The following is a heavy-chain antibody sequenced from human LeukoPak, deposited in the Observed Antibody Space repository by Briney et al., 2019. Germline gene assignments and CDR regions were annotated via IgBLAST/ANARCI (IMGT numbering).Heavy chain of an antibody. D-gene: IGHD3/OR15-3a*01. Sequence: GESLKISCKGSGYSINNYWIGWVRQMPGKGLEWMGIIYPGDSDTRYSPSFQGQVTISADKSITTAYLQWSSLKASDTAMYYCARLGLEGSTWTHFDFWGQGTLVTVSS. CDR3: ARLGLEGSTWTHFDF. J-gene: IGHJ4*02. CDR2: IYPGDSDT. V-gene: IGHV5-51*01. CDR1: GYSINNYW.